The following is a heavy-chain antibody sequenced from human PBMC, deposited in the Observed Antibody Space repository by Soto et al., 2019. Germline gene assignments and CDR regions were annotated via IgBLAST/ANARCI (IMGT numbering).Heavy chain of an antibody. Sequence: VQLVQSGAEVKKPGASVKISCKASGYTFDTYSMTWVRQAPGQGLEWMAWINPYNGNTPYSQKAQGRVSVTTDTSPSTVYMELRSLRSDVTAVYYCARDVLRNSPYLDFWGQGTLVTVSP. V-gene: IGHV1-18*04. D-gene: IGHD1-1*01. J-gene: IGHJ4*02. CDR1: GYTFDTYS. CDR3: ARDVLRNSPYLDF. CDR2: INPYNGNT.